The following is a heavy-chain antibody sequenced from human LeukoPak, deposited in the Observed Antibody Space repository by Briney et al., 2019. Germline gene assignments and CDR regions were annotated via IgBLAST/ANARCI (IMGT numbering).Heavy chain of an antibody. CDR1: GVSISSSSYY. J-gene: IGHJ4*02. V-gene: IGHV4-39*01. CDR2: IKYGGST. CDR3: ARRIGGSAEIDY. D-gene: IGHD1-26*01. Sequence: PSETLSLTCTVSGVSISSSSYYWNWIRQPPGKGLEWIGNIKYGGSTYYNPSLKSRATISVDTSKNQFSLKLSSVTAADTAVFYCARRIGGSAEIDYWGQGTLVTVSS.